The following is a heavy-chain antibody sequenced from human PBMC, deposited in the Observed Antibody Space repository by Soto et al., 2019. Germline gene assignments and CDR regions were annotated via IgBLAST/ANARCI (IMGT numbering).Heavy chain of an antibody. CDR2: INPNSGGT. D-gene: IGHD2-15*01. V-gene: IGHV1-2*02. CDR3: ARDRGYCSGGSCFDWFDP. CDR1: GYTFTGYY. Sequence: QVQLVQSGAELKKPGASVKVSCKASGYTFTGYYMHWVRQAPGQGLEWMGWINPNSGGTNYAQKFQGRVTMTRDTSISTAYMELSRLRSDDTPVYYCARDRGYCSGGSCFDWFDPWGQGTLVTVSS. J-gene: IGHJ5*02.